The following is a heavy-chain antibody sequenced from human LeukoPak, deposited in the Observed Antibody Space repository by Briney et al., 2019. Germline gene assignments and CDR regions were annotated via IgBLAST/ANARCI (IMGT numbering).Heavy chain of an antibody. Sequence: GGSLRLSCAASGFTFNSYSMNWVRQAPGKGLEWVSSISCGSSYIFYADSVKGRFTISRDNAKNSLYLQMNSLRAEDTAVYYCARQVGVDDAFDIWGQGTMVTISS. D-gene: IGHD1-26*01. J-gene: IGHJ3*02. CDR1: GFTFNSYS. V-gene: IGHV3-21*01. CDR2: ISCGSSYI. CDR3: ARQVGVDDAFDI.